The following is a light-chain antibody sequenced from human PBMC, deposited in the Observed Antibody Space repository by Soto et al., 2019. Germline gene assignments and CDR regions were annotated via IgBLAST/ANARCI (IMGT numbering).Light chain of an antibody. J-gene: IGLJ1*01. CDR2: EAR. V-gene: IGLV2-18*02. CDR3: SADTISNTFYV. CDR1: SIDFVTYNL. Sequence: PVLTQPPSVSGSPGQSVTLSFPGTSIDFVTYNLVSWYQQPPGTAPKLIIYEARNRPSGVPDRCSGSKSGNAASLTISGLHASAEADDSGSADTISNTFYVVRTGTNITV.